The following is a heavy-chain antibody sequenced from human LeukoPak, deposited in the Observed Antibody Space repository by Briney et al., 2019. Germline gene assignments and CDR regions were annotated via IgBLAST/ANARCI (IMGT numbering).Heavy chain of an antibody. D-gene: IGHD3-22*01. CDR2: ISAYNGNT. Sequence: GASVKVSCKASGYTFTSYGISWVRQAPGQGLEWMGWISAYNGNTNYAQKLQGRVTMTTDTSTSTAYMELRSLRSDDTAVYYCARAQYYYDSSGYYYLWGQGTLVTVSS. CDR1: GYTFTSYG. J-gene: IGHJ4*02. CDR3: ARAQYYYDSSGYYYL. V-gene: IGHV1-18*01.